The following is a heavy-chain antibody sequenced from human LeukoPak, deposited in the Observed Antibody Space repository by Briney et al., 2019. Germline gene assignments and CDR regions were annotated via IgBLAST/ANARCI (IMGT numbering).Heavy chain of an antibody. Sequence: PGGSLRLSCAASGFTFDDYAMHWVRQAPGKGLEWVSGISWNSGSIGYADSVKGRFTISRDNAKNSLYLQMNSLRAEDTALYYCAKVWGWESGAFGIWGQGTMVTVSS. D-gene: IGHD3-16*01. V-gene: IGHV3-9*01. CDR1: GFTFDDYA. CDR3: AKVWGWESGAFGI. CDR2: ISWNSGSI. J-gene: IGHJ3*02.